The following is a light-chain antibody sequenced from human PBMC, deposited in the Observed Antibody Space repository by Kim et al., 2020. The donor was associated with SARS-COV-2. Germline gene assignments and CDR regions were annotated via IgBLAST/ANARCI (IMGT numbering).Light chain of an antibody. Sequence: VARGKTARISCGGNNIGSKNVPWFQQKPGQAPVVGLYRDSHRPPGIPERFFGSNSGNTAHLTISRAQAGDEADYYCQVWDSSTVVFGGGTQLTVL. V-gene: IGLV3-9*01. CDR3: QVWDSSTVV. CDR2: RDS. J-gene: IGLJ2*01. CDR1: NIGSKN.